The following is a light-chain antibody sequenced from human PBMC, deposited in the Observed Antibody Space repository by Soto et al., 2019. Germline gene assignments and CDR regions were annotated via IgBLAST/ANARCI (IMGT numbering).Light chain of an antibody. CDR3: QQYYGTPWT. J-gene: IGKJ1*01. CDR2: WAS. Sequence: DIVMTQSPDSLAVSLGERATINCKSSQSVLYSSNNKNFLAWYQQKPGQPPKVLIYWASTRESGVPDRFSGSGSGTDFTLTISSLQAEDGAVYYCQQYYGTPWTFGQGTKVEIK. V-gene: IGKV4-1*01. CDR1: QSVLYSSNNKNF.